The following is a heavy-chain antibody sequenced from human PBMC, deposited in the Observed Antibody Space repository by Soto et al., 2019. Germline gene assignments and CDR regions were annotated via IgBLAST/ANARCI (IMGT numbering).Heavy chain of an antibody. CDR3: TRRAGYIDY. Sequence: PGESLKISCNASGYSLTSYWIGWVRQRPGKGLEWMGIVYPGDSDTRYSPSFRGQVTISVDRSTSTAYLQWSSLKASDTAMYYCTRRAGYIDYWGQGTQVTVSS. J-gene: IGHJ4*02. D-gene: IGHD6-13*01. CDR2: VYPGDSDT. V-gene: IGHV5-51*01. CDR1: GYSLTSYW.